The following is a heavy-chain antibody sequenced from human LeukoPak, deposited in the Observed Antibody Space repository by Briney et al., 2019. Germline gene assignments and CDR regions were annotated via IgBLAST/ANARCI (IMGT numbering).Heavy chain of an antibody. D-gene: IGHD6-19*01. CDR2: IIPIFGTA. CDR1: GGTFSSYA. Sequence: SVKVSCKASGGTFSSYAISWMRRAPGQGLEWMGGIIPIFGTANYAQKFQGRVTITADESTSTAYMELSSLRSEDTAVYYCARVSYSSGWYMDYWGQGTLVTVSS. CDR3: ARVSYSSGWYMDY. V-gene: IGHV1-69*01. J-gene: IGHJ4*02.